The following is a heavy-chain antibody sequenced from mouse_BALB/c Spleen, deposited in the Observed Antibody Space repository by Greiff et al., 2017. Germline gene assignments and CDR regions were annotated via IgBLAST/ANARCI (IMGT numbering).Heavy chain of an antibody. CDR3: AREPTVVAPYAMDY. V-gene: IGHV2-9*02. D-gene: IGHD1-1*01. J-gene: IGHJ4*01. Sequence: VKLQESGPGLVAPSQSLSITCTVSGFSLTSYGVHWVRQPPGKGLEWLGVIWAGGSTNYNSALMSRLSISKDNSKSQVFLKMNSLQTDDTAMYYCAREPTVVAPYAMDYWGQGTSVTVSS. CDR1: GFSLTSYG. CDR2: IWAGGST.